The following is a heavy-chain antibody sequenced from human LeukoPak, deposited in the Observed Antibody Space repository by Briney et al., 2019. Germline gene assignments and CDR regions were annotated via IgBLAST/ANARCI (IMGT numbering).Heavy chain of an antibody. Sequence: GASVKVSCKASGYTFPSYFMHWVRQAPGQGLEWMGIINPTGGSTTYAQKFQGRVTITADESTSTAYMELSSLRSEDTAVYYCARAHYGDSPHPPYYYYGMDVWGQGTTVTVSS. CDR1: GYTFPSYF. CDR2: INPTGGST. J-gene: IGHJ6*02. CDR3: ARAHYGDSPHPPYYYYGMDV. V-gene: IGHV1-46*01. D-gene: IGHD4-17*01.